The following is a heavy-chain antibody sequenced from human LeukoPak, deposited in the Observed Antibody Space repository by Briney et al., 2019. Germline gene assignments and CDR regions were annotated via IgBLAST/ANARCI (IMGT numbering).Heavy chain of an antibody. CDR1: GFTFSSYSMN. V-gene: IGHV4-59*05. CDR3: GRHGDVDAFDI. D-gene: IGHD7-27*01. J-gene: IGHJ3*02. Sequence: PGGSLRLSCAASGFTFSSYSMNWVRQPPGKGLEWIGSIHYSGVTFQNPSLKSRVTTSMDTPKNEFSLKLSSVTAGDTAIYYCGRHGDVDAFDIWGQGTVVIVSS. CDR2: IHYSGVT.